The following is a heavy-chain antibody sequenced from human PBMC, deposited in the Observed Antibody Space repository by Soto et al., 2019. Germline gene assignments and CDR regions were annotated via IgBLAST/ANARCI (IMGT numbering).Heavy chain of an antibody. CDR2: VYHNGLT. D-gene: IGHD6-19*01. CDR1: GDSISSNVW. Sequence: QVQLQESGPGLVKPSGTLSLTCVVSGDSISSNVWWSWVRQPPGKGLEWIGEVYHNGLTNYNSSLRSRVTMSVDTSKNQFSLQLTSVTAADTAIYYCARDAAVPGETARFDYWGQGILVTVSS. CDR3: ARDAAVPGETARFDY. V-gene: IGHV4-4*02. J-gene: IGHJ4*02.